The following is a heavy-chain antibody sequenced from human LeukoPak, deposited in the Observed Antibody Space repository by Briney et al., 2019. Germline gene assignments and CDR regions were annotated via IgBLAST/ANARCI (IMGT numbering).Heavy chain of an antibody. D-gene: IGHD3-22*01. V-gene: IGHV1-18*01. CDR2: ITVYNGNT. J-gene: IGHJ3*01. CDR3: ARVPAEWDMID. Sequence: GASVKVSCKASGYTFTSYAMNWVRQAPGHGLEWMGWITVYNGNTNYAQKLQGRVTMTTDTSTSTAYMELRSLRSDDTAVYYCARVPAEWDMIDWGQGTMVTVSS. CDR1: GYTFTSYA.